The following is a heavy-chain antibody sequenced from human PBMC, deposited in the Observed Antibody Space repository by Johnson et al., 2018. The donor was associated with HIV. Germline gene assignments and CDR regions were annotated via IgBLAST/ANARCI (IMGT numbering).Heavy chain of an antibody. J-gene: IGHJ3*02. CDR2: IRGSGDST. CDR1: GFTFSSYA. CDR3: ARIRAAAVLDGFDI. V-gene: IGHV3-23*04. Sequence: VQLVESGGGVVQPGRSLRLSCVGSGFTFSSYAMNWVRQGPGKGLEWVSAIRGSGDSTHYADSVKGRFTVSRDNSKNTLYLQMNTLRAEDTAVYYCARIRAAAVLDGFDIWGQGTIVSVSS. D-gene: IGHD6-13*01.